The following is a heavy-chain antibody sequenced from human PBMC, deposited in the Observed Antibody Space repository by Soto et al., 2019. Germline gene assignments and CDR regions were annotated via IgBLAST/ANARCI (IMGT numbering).Heavy chain of an antibody. CDR2: ISSSSSYI. Sequence: LRLSCAASGFTFSSYSMNWVRQAPGKGLEWVASISSSSSYIYYADSVKGRFTISRDKAKNSLFLQMSSLRAEDTALYYCARHQGPAAGNYGMDVWRRGTTVTVSS. V-gene: IGHV3-21*01. D-gene: IGHD6-13*01. CDR1: GFTFSSYS. J-gene: IGHJ6*02. CDR3: ARHQGPAAGNYGMDV.